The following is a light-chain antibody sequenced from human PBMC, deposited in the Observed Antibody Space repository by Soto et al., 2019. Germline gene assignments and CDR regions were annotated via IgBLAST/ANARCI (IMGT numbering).Light chain of an antibody. J-gene: IGKJ4*01. CDR1: QSIASF. CDR3: QEDYSTHLA. V-gene: IGKV1-39*01. CDR2: DTS. Sequence: DIQMTQSPTSLSASIGDTVTITCRASQSIASFLNWLQLKPGKAPKLLISDTSTLQTGVPSRFSGGGSGTEFTLTISSLQPKDSALYFCQEDYSTHLAFGAGTRVEIK.